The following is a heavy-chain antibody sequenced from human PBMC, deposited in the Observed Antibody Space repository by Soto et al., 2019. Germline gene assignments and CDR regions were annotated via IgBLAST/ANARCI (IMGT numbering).Heavy chain of an antibody. CDR2: IRGSGDT. CDR3: AKGRLITAAGGPDY. D-gene: IGHD6-13*01. CDR1: GLTLNNYA. J-gene: IGHJ4*02. Sequence: QPGGSLRLSCAASGLTLNNYAMSWVRQPPGKGLEWVSAIRGSGDTHYADSVKGRFTISRDNSNNTLYLQMNSLRAEDSAVYYCAKGRLITAAGGPDYWGQGTLVTVSS. V-gene: IGHV3-23*01.